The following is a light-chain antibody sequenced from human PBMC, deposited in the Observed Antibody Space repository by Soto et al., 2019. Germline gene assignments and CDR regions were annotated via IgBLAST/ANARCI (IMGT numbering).Light chain of an antibody. Sequence: RASQSINTYLAWYQQKPGQAPRLLIYDASKRATGIPARFSGSGSGTNFTLTISSLEPEDFAVYYCQQRRSWQVTFGQGTRLEI. V-gene: IGKV3D-11*02. CDR1: QSINTY. CDR2: DAS. CDR3: QQRRSWQVT. J-gene: IGKJ5*01.